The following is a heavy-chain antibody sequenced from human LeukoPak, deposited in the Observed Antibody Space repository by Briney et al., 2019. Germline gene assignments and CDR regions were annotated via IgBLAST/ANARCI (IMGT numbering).Heavy chain of an antibody. CDR2: INPNSGGT. D-gene: IGHD4-17*01. CDR1: GYTFTGYY. V-gene: IGHV1-2*02. CDR3: AAGPHRPYGHQLPY. J-gene: IGHJ4*02. Sequence: GESLKISCKGSGYTFTGYYMHWVRQAPGQGLEWMGWINPNSGGTNYAQKFQGRVTMTRDTSISTAYIELSRLRSDDTAVYYCAAGPHRPYGHQLPYWGQGTLVTVSS.